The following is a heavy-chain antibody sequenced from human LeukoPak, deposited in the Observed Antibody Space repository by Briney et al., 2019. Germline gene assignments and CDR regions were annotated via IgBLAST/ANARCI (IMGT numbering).Heavy chain of an antibody. J-gene: IGHJ4*02. CDR1: GFTFSSYG. CDR2: IWYDGSNK. Sequence: GGSLRLSCAASGFTFSSYGAHWVRQAPGKGLEWVAVIWYDGSNKYYADSVKGRFTISRDNSKNTLYLQMNSLRAEDTAVYYCASGAGSLDYWGQGTLVTVSS. V-gene: IGHV3-33*01. CDR3: ASGAGSLDY. D-gene: IGHD3-10*01.